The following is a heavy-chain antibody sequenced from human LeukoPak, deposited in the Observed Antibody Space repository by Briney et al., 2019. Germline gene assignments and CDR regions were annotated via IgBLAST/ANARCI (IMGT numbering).Heavy chain of an antibody. D-gene: IGHD3-16*01. V-gene: IGHV4-34*01. CDR3: TRVMITFGNQSCMDV. CDR2: INHSGST. J-gene: IGHJ6*02. CDR1: GGSFSAHY. Sequence: SETLSLTCAVYGGSFSAHYWSWIRQPPGKGPEWIGEINHSGSTNYNPSLKSRVTISVDTSKNQFSLKLSSVTAADTAVYYCTRVMITFGNQSCMDVWGQGTTVTVSS.